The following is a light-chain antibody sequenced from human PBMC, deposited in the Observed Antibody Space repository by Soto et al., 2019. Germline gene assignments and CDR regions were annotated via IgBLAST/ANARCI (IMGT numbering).Light chain of an antibody. CDR3: QQLSQYPYT. CDR1: YDISSS. CDR2: DSS. Sequence: DIQLTQSPSFLSASVEDRVTISCRASYDISSSLAWYQQEPGKPPKLLIYDSSTLQTGVPSRFTGSGSGRKFTLTISGLQFGDFATYFCQQLSQYPYTFGQGTKLAI. V-gene: IGKV1-9*01. J-gene: IGKJ2*01.